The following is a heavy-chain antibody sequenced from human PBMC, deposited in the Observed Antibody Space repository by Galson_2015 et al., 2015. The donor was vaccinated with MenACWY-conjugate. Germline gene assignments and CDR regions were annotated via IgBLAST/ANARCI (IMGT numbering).Heavy chain of an antibody. J-gene: IGHJ4*02. D-gene: IGHD5-24*01. CDR1: GFTFSNYA. CDR3: VKDKVPRARIRRDEY. CDR2: ISGSGDTT. Sequence: SLRLSCAASGFTFSNYAMSWVRQAPGKGLEWVTGISGSGDTTSYADSVKGRFTISRDNSKNTLYLQMNSLRAEDTAVYYCVKDKVPRARIRRDEYWGQGTLFTVSS. V-gene: IGHV3-23*01.